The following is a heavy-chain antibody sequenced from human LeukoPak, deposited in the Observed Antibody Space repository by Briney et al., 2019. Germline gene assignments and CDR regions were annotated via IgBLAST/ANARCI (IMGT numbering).Heavy chain of an antibody. CDR3: AKDLGYYGEVY. CDR2: ISASGGTT. Sequence: GGSLRLSCAASGFTFSSYAMSWVRQAPGKGLDWVSAISASGGTTYYADSAKGRFTISRDNSKNTLYLHMDSLRAVDTAVYYCAKDLGYYGEVYWSQGTLVTVSS. D-gene: IGHD4-17*01. J-gene: IGHJ4*02. CDR1: GFTFSSYA. V-gene: IGHV3-23*01.